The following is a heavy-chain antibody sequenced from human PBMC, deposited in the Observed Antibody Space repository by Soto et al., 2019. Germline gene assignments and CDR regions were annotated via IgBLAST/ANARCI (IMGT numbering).Heavy chain of an antibody. Sequence: GGSLRLSCAASGFTFSSYGMHWVRQAPGKGLEWVAVIWYDGSNKYYADSVKGRFTISRDNSKNTLYLQMNSLRAEDTAVYYCATHFMDFDWLLGGHWGDYYYYGMDVWGQGTTVTVSS. CDR2: IWYDGSNK. J-gene: IGHJ6*02. D-gene: IGHD3-9*01. CDR3: ATHFMDFDWLLGGHWGDYYYYGMDV. V-gene: IGHV3-33*01. CDR1: GFTFSSYG.